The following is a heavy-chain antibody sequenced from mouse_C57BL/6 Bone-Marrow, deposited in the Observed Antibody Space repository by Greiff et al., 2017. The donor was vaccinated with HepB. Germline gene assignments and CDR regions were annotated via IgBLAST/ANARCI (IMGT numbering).Heavy chain of an antibody. D-gene: IGHD4-1*01. CDR3: ARRGETGTRYFDV. Sequence: DVMLVESGGGLVQPGESLKLSCESNEYEFPSHDMSWVRKTPEKRLELVAAINSDGGSTYYPDTMERRFIISRDNTKKTLYLQMSSLRSEDTALYYCARRGETGTRYFDVWGTGTTVTVSS. V-gene: IGHV5-2*03. CDR1: EYEFPSHD. CDR2: INSDGGST. J-gene: IGHJ1*03.